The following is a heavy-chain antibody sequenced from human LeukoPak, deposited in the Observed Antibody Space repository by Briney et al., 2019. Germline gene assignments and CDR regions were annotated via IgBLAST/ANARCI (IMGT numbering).Heavy chain of an antibody. J-gene: IGHJ3*02. CDR1: GYTFTSYG. CDR3: ARGAIAAAGTHLDAFDI. D-gene: IGHD6-13*01. Sequence: GASVKVSCKASGYTFTSYGISWVRQAPGQGLEWMGWISAYNGNTNYAQKLQGRVTMTTDTSTSTAYMELRSPRSDDTAVYYCARGAIAAAGTHLDAFDIWGQGTMVTVSS. CDR2: ISAYNGNT. V-gene: IGHV1-18*01.